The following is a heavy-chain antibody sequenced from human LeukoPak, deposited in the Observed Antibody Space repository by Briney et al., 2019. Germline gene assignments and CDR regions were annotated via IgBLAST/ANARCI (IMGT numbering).Heavy chain of an antibody. CDR1: GFTVSSNY. D-gene: IGHD1-1*01. Sequence: SGGSLRLSCAASGFTVSSNYMSWVRQAPGKGLEWVSVIYSGGSTYYADSVKGRFTISRDNSKNTLYLQMNTLRPEDTAVYYCAKDRMGNWLTLDFDYWGQGTLVTVSS. CDR2: IYSGGST. CDR3: AKDRMGNWLTLDFDY. J-gene: IGHJ4*02. V-gene: IGHV3-53*05.